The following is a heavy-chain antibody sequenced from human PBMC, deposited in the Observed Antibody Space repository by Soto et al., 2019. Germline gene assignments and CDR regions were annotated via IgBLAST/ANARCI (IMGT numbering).Heavy chain of an antibody. V-gene: IGHV3-48*02. Sequence: DVQLVESGGALVQPGGSLSLSCAASGFTFGYYNMHWVRQAPGKGLEWVSFVRSSGDDTYYADSVKGRLTISRDNAKDSLYLQMNSLREEDTAVYYCARDGESSSSSDFDFWGQGALVTVSS. D-gene: IGHD2-2*01. CDR1: GFTFGYYN. CDR3: ARDGESSSSSDFDF. CDR2: VRSSGDDT. J-gene: IGHJ4*02.